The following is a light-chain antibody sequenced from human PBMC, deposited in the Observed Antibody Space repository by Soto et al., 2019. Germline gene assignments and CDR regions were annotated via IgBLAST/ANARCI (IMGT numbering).Light chain of an antibody. V-gene: IGKV1-39*01. Sequence: DIQMTQSPSSLSASVGDRVTLACRASQGISNYLNWYQQKPGKASKLLMYAASNLQSGVPSRFSGSGSGTYFTLTISSLQPEDSATYSCQQTYTTPYTFGQGTKLEIK. CDR1: QGISNY. J-gene: IGKJ2*01. CDR3: QQTYTTPYT. CDR2: AAS.